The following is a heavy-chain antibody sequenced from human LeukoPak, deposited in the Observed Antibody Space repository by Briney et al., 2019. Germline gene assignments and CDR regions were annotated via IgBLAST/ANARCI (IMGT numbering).Heavy chain of an antibody. Sequence: PSETLSLTCTVSGGSINSSSYYWGWIRQPPGKGLEWIGSIYYSGSTYYNPSLKSRVTISVDTSKNQFSLKLSSVTAADTAVYYCARLNGGNWGPGILVTVSS. CDR2: IYYSGST. CDR1: GGSINSSSYY. V-gene: IGHV4-39*01. CDR3: ARLNGGN. D-gene: IGHD4-23*01. J-gene: IGHJ4*02.